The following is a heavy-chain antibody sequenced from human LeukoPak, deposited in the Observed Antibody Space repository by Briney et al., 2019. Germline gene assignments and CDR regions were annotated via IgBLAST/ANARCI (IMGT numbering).Heavy chain of an antibody. Sequence: SQTLSLTCAISGDSVSSDSATWDWIRQSPSRGLEWLGRTYYRSTWSNDYAVSVRSRITINPDTSKNLFSLHLNSVTPDDTAIYFCARDGPLAPAGGLFDYWGQGILVTVSS. CDR1: GDSVSSDSAT. CDR3: ARDGPLAPAGGLFDY. D-gene: IGHD6-13*01. CDR2: TYYRSTWSN. J-gene: IGHJ4*02. V-gene: IGHV6-1*01.